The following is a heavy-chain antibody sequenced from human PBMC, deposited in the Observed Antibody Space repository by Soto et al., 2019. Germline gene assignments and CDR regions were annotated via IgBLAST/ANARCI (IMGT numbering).Heavy chain of an antibody. D-gene: IGHD3-10*01. CDR3: ARDQYGSGSYHYYYYYGMDI. CDR2: INPSGGST. CDR1: GYTFTGDY. V-gene: IGHV1-46*01. J-gene: IGHJ6*02. Sequence: EASVKVSCKASGYTFTGDYMHWVRQAPGQGLEWMGIINPSGGSTSYAQKFQGRVTMTRGTSTSTVYMELSSLRSKNTAVYYCARDQYGSGSYHYYYYYGMDIWGQATTVT.